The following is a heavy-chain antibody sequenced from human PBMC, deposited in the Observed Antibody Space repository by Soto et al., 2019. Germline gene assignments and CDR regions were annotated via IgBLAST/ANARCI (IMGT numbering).Heavy chain of an antibody. Sequence: GGSLRLSCAASGFTFDGYAMHWVRQAPGKGLEWVSGISWNSGSIGYADSVKGRFTISRDNAKNSLYLQMNSLRAEDTALYYCAKGAIAAAEDAFDIWGQGTMVTVSS. CDR1: GFTFDGYA. J-gene: IGHJ3*02. CDR2: ISWNSGSI. CDR3: AKGAIAAAEDAFDI. V-gene: IGHV3-9*01. D-gene: IGHD6-13*01.